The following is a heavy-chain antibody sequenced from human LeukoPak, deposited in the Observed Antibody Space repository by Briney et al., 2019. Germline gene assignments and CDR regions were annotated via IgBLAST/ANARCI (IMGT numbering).Heavy chain of an antibody. Sequence: GASVKVSCKASGYTFISCAINWVRQAPGQGLEYMGWIDTKTGNPTYAQGFTGRFVFSLDTSVSTAYLQISSLKAEDTAVYYCAIHPSDSSGYFSYWGQGALVTVSP. CDR3: AIHPSDSSGYFSY. CDR2: IDTKTGNP. V-gene: IGHV7-4-1*02. J-gene: IGHJ4*02. D-gene: IGHD3-22*01. CDR1: GYTFISCA.